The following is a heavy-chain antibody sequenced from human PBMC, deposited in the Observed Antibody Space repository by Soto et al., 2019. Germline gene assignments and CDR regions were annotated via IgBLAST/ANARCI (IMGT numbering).Heavy chain of an antibody. D-gene: IGHD2-2*01. V-gene: IGHV1-69*01. CDR2: IIPIFGTA. CDR1: GGTFSSYA. CDR3: ARAVVVPAADYYYYGMDV. J-gene: IGHJ6*02. Sequence: KVSCKDSGGTFSSYAISWVRQAPGQGLEWMGGIIPIFGTANYAQKFQGRVTITADESTSTAYMELSSLRSEDTAVYYCARAVVVPAADYYYYGMDVWGQGTTVTVSS.